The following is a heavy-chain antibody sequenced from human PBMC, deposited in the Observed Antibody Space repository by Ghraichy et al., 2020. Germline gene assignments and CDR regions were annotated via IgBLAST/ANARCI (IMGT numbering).Heavy chain of an antibody. CDR1: GFTFSDYY. D-gene: IGHD3-22*01. J-gene: IGHJ4*02. Sequence: GGSLRLSCAASGFTFSDYYMSWIRQAPGKGLEWVSYISSSGSTIYYADSVKGRFTISRDNDKNSLYLQMNSLRAEDTAVYYCARDNYYDSRGYFGYWGQGTLVTVSS. CDR2: ISSSGSTI. V-gene: IGHV3-11*01. CDR3: ARDNYYDSRGYFGY.